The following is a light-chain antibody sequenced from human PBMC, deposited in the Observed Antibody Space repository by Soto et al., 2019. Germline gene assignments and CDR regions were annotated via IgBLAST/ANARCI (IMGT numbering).Light chain of an antibody. Sequence: EIVMTQSPATLSVSPGERVTLFCRASQSVSNYLAWYQRKPGQAPRLLFSGASTRAIGIPARFSGSGSGTEFTLTISSLHSEDFAIYYCQQYNNWPPTFGQGTKVDIK. CDR1: QSVSNY. CDR3: QQYNNWPPT. J-gene: IGKJ1*01. CDR2: GAS. V-gene: IGKV3-15*01.